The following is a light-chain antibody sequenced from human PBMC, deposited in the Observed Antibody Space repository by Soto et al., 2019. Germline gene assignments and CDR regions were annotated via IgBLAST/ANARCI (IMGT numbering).Light chain of an antibody. CDR1: RSNIGSNS. CDR3: AVWDDSLNEVV. Sequence: QSVLTQPPSASGTPGQRVTISCSGSRSNIGSNSVNWYQQHPGTAPKLLIYSQSQRPSGVPDRISGAKSGTSVTLAISGLQAEDEATYYCAVWDDSLNEVVFGGGTKLT. J-gene: IGLJ3*02. V-gene: IGLV1-44*01. CDR2: SQS.